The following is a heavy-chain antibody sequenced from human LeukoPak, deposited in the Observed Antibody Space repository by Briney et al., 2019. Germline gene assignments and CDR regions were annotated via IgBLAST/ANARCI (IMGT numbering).Heavy chain of an antibody. CDR2: IYYTGST. J-gene: IGHJ4*02. CDR1: GASIRSSY. Sequence: SETLSLTCTVSGASIRSSYWSWLRQPPGKGLEWIGYIYYTGSTNSNPSLKSRVTVSVDTSKNQFSLKLSSMTAADTAVYYCARGSRELYYFDYWGQGTLVTVSS. D-gene: IGHD1-7*01. V-gene: IGHV4-59*08. CDR3: ARGSRELYYFDY.